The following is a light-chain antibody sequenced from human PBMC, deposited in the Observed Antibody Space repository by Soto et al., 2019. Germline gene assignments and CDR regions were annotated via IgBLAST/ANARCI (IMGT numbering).Light chain of an antibody. CDR1: QSVSSN. CDR2: GAS. V-gene: IGKV3-15*01. CDR3: QQYNEWPGK. Sequence: EIVVAQSPATLSVSPGERATLSCRASQSVSSNLAWYQKKPGQAPRLLIEGASSRATGTPARFSGSGSGTEFTLNISSLQSEDFAVYYCQQYNEWPGKLGQGTKVDIK. J-gene: IGKJ1*01.